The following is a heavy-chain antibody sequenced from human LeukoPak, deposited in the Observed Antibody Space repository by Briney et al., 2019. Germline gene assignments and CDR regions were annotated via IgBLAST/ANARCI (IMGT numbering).Heavy chain of an antibody. CDR2: IYYSGNT. J-gene: IGHJ4*02. Sequence: SETLSLTCTVSGGSISSSSYYWGWIRQPPGKGLEWIGSIYYSGNTYYNPSLKSRVTISVDTSKNQFSLKLSSVTAADTAVYYCARVAGGAMAHFDFWGQGTLVTVSS. CDR3: ARVAGGAMAHFDF. D-gene: IGHD3-16*01. CDR1: GGSISSSSYY. V-gene: IGHV4-39*01.